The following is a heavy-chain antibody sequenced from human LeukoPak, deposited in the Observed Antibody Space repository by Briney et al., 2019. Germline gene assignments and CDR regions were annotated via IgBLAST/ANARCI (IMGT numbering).Heavy chain of an antibody. Sequence: GESLKISCKGSGYSFTNYWIGWVRQLSGKGLERMGIIYPGDSDTRYSPSFKGQVTISADKSISTAYLQWSSLKASDTAMFYCARRAVYGRTFDIWGQGTMVTVSS. D-gene: IGHD5/OR15-5a*01. V-gene: IGHV5-51*01. CDR2: IYPGDSDT. CDR1: GYSFTNYW. J-gene: IGHJ3*02. CDR3: ARRAVYGRTFDI.